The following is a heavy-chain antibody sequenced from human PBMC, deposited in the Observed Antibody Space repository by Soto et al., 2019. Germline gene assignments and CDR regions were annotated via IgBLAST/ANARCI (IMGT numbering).Heavy chain of an antibody. D-gene: IGHD6-6*01. Sequence: GASVKVSCKASGGTFSSYAISWVRQAPGQGLEWMGGIIPIFGTANYAQKFQGRVTITADESTSTAYMELSSLRSEDTAVYYCARGRGSSSSEAYYYYYGMDAWGQGTTVTVSS. CDR2: IIPIFGTA. CDR3: ARGRGSSSSEAYYYYYGMDA. V-gene: IGHV1-69*13. J-gene: IGHJ6*02. CDR1: GGTFSSYA.